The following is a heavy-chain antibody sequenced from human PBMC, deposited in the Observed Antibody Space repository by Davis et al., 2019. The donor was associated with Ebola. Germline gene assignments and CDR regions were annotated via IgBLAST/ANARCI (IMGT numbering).Heavy chain of an antibody. CDR3: ARDRGSITFGGVITSQPFDY. J-gene: IGHJ4*02. CDR2: ISSSSSYI. D-gene: IGHD3-16*01. V-gene: IGHV3-21*01. Sequence: PGGSLRLSCAASGFTFSSYAMSWVRQAPGKGLEWVSSISSSSSYIYYADSVKGRFTISRDNAKNSLYLQMNSLRAEDTAVYYCARDRGSITFGGVITSQPFDYWGQGTLVTVSS. CDR1: GFTFSSYA.